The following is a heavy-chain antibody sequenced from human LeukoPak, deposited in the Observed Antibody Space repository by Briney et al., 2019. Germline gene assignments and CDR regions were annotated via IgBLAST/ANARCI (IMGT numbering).Heavy chain of an antibody. CDR3: ARRAYGTGFDF. Sequence: SETLSLTCEVSGGSITSSPYWWGWVRQPPERGREWVGTFYYSGNTFYHPSLASRVTISADTSKNQVSLRLTSVTAADTAVYYCARRAYGTGFDFWGQGTVVTVSS. CDR2: FYYSGNT. CDR1: GGSITSSPYW. J-gene: IGHJ4*02. D-gene: IGHD1-1*01. V-gene: IGHV4-39*01.